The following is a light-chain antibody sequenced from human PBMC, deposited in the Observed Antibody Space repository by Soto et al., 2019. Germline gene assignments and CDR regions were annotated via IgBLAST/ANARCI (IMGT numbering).Light chain of an antibody. J-gene: IGKJ4*01. Sequence: EIVLTQSPGTLSLSPGERATLSCRASQSVSSSYLAWYQQKPGQAPRLLIYGASSRATGIPDRFSGSGSGTDFTITISRLEPEDFAVHYCQQYGSSPLTFGGGTKVEIK. CDR3: QQYGSSPLT. V-gene: IGKV3-20*01. CDR2: GAS. CDR1: QSVSSSY.